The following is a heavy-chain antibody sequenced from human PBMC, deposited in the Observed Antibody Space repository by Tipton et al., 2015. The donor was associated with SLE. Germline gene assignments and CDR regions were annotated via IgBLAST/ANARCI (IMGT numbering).Heavy chain of an antibody. J-gene: IGHJ3*02. V-gene: IGHV4-34*01. D-gene: IGHD3-16*02. CDR3: ARLRGYIWGSYRYDDAFDI. Sequence: TLSLTCAVYGGSFSGYYWSWIRQPPGKGLEWIGSFYYSGTTSYNPSLKSRVTITVDTSKNQFSLKLSSVTAADTAVYYCARLRGYIWGSYRYDDAFDIWGQGTMVTVSS. CDR1: GGSFSGYY. CDR2: FYYSGTT.